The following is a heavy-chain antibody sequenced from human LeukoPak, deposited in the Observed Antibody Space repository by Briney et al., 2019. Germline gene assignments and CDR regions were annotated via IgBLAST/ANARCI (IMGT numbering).Heavy chain of an antibody. D-gene: IGHD3-10*01. CDR1: GYAFNKYG. J-gene: IGHJ3*01. CDR2: SSTYNGDR. Sequence: ASAKVSCKASGYAFNKYGIGWLRQAPGQNLEWMGWSSTYNGDRKSAQKFQGRVTMTTDTPTSTAYMELRSLRSDDTAMYYCARDRSGSLVAFDFWGPGTMVTVSS. V-gene: IGHV1-18*01. CDR3: ARDRSGSLVAFDF.